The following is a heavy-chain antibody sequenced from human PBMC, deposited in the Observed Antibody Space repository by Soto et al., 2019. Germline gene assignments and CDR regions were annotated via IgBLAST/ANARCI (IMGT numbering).Heavy chain of an antibody. CDR1: GGSIRSYD. D-gene: IGHD5-12*01. CDR2: INISGAT. CDR3: ASLYSNSWPFDF. J-gene: IGHJ3*01. Sequence: SETLSRTCSVSGGSIRSYDWHWIRQSAGKGPEWIGRINISGATNYNPSLKSRVTMLLDRSKNQFSLILNSVTAADTAVYFCASLYSNSWPFDFWGQGTLVTVSS. V-gene: IGHV4-4*07.